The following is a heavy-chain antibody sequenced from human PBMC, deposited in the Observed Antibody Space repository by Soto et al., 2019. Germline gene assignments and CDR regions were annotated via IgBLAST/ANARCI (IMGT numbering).Heavy chain of an antibody. CDR2: IIGSGGST. J-gene: IGHJ4*02. CDR3: AKMDPYSSGWYDY. D-gene: IGHD6-19*01. V-gene: IGHV3-23*01. CDR1: GFTFSSYA. Sequence: GGSLKLSCAASGFTFSSYAMTGSRKAPGKGLEWVSAIIGSGGSTYYADSVKGRFTISRDNSKNTLYLQMNSLRAEDTAVYYCAKMDPYSSGWYDYWGQGTLVTVSS.